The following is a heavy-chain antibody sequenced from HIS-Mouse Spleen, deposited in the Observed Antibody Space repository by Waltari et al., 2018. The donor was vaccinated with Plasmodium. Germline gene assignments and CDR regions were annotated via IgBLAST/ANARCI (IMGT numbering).Heavy chain of an antibody. V-gene: IGHV1-2*02. CDR3: ARVLGYKAAAGTFVEYFQH. Sequence: QVPLVQSGAEVKKPGASVKVSCKASGYTFTGYYMHWVRPAPGQGLEWMGWINPNSGGTNYAQKFQGRVTMTRDTSISTAYMELSRLRSDDTAVYYCARVLGYKAAAGTFVEYFQHWGQGTLVTVSS. CDR2: INPNSGGT. J-gene: IGHJ1*01. D-gene: IGHD6-13*01. CDR1: GYTFTGYY.